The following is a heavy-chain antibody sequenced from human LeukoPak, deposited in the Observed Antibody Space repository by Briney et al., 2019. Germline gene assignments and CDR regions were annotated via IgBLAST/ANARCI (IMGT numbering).Heavy chain of an antibody. CDR2: ISGSTGST. CDR1: GFTFSNYA. J-gene: IGHJ4*02. V-gene: IGHV3-23*01. Sequence: GGSLRLSCAASGFTFSNYAMNWVRQAPGKGLEWVSLISGSTGSTYYADSVKGRFSIPRDNSKNTVYLQMNSLRVEDSAVYYCAKTGNYNWNGFDYWGQGTLVTVSS. CDR3: AKTGNYNWNGFDY. D-gene: IGHD1-20*01.